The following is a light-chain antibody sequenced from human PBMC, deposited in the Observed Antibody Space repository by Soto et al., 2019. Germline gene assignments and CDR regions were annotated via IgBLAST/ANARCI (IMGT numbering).Light chain of an antibody. Sequence: IQITQSPSSLSASVGDRVTITCRASQTISNYLNLYQQKPGKAPKLLIYAASSLQSGVPSRFSGSGSGTDFTLTISSLQPEDFATFYCQQSYSTPLSFGGGSKADIK. CDR3: QQSYSTPLS. V-gene: IGKV1-39*01. CDR2: AAS. J-gene: IGKJ4*01. CDR1: QTISNY.